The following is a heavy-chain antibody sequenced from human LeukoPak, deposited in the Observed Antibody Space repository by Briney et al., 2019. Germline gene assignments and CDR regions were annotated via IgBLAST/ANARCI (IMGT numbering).Heavy chain of an antibody. CDR3: ARVGYCSSTSCYRLKYFDY. Sequence: SETLSLTCAVYGGSFSGYYWSWIRQPPGKGLEWIGEINHSGSTNYNPSLKSRVTISVDTSKNQFSLKLSPVTAADTAVYYCARVGYCSSTSCYRLKYFDYWGQGTLVTVSS. V-gene: IGHV4-34*01. CDR2: INHSGST. CDR1: GGSFSGYY. D-gene: IGHD2-2*01. J-gene: IGHJ4*02.